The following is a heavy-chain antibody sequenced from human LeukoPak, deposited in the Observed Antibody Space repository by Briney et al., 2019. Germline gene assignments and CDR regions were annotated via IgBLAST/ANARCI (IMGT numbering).Heavy chain of an antibody. Sequence: AGSLRLSCAASGVSFSSYWMYWVRRPPGKGLVWVLHINCHGSSTNYADSVKGRFTISRDNAKNTLFLQMNSLRAEDTAVYYCGRAPVAAWFDPWGQGTLVTVSS. V-gene: IGHV3-74*01. CDR3: GRAPVAAWFDP. CDR1: GVSFSSYW. CDR2: INCHGSST. J-gene: IGHJ5*02. D-gene: IGHD2-15*01.